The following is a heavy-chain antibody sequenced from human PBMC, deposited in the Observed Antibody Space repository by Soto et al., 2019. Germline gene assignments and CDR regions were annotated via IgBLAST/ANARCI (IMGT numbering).Heavy chain of an antibody. CDR3: ARSIAAAVDFDY. V-gene: IGHV1-46*01. D-gene: IGHD6-13*01. Sequence: ASVKVSCKASGYTFTSYYMHWVRQAPGQGLEWMGIINPSGGSTSYAQKLQGRVTMTTDTSTSTAYMELRSLRSDDTAVYYCARSIAAAVDFDYWGQGTLVTVSS. CDR1: GYTFTSYY. J-gene: IGHJ4*02. CDR2: INPSGGST.